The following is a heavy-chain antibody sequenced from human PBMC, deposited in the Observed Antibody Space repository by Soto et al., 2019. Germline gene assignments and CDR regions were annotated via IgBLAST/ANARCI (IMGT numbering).Heavy chain of an antibody. J-gene: IGHJ6*02. V-gene: IGHV3-33*01. Sequence: QVKLVESGGGVVQPGRSLRLSCAASGLNFNNYGMHWVRQAPGKGLEWVAVIWNDGNGYYYANSVKGRFTISRDNSKNTLYLQMSSLRAEDTAVYYCARRQISPPTRGAASARGGMDVWGQGTPVTVSS. CDR1: GLNFNNYG. CDR2: IWNDGNGY. CDR3: ARRQISPPTRGAASARGGMDV. D-gene: IGHD6-13*01.